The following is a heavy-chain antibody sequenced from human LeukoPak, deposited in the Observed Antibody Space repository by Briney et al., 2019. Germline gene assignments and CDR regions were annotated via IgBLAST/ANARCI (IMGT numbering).Heavy chain of an antibody. CDR2: ISASGGST. Sequence: SGGCLRLSCAASGFSLITYAMTWVRQAPGEGLEWVSLISASGGSTYYADSVKGRFTISRDNSKNTLYLQRNSLRAEDTAVYYCAKLARGGTTSAGAFDYWGQGTLVTVSS. CDR1: GFSLITYA. CDR3: AKLARGGTTSAGAFDY. J-gene: IGHJ4*02. V-gene: IGHV3-23*01. D-gene: IGHD1/OR15-1a*01.